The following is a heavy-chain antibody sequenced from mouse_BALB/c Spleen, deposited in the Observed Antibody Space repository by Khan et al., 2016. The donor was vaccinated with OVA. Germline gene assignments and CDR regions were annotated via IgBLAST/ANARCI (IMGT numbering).Heavy chain of an antibody. CDR3: AKAYYGIYREAMDY. D-gene: IGHD2-10*01. V-gene: IGHV2-6-7*01. J-gene: IGHJ4*01. Sequence: QVQLKESGPGLVAPSQSLSITCTVSGFSLTGYGVNWVRQPPGKGLEWLGMIWGDGSTDYNSALKSRLSISKDNSTSQAFLQMNSLQTDDTAGYYCAKAYYGIYREAMDYWGQGTSVTVSS. CDR2: IWGDGST. CDR1: GFSLTGYG.